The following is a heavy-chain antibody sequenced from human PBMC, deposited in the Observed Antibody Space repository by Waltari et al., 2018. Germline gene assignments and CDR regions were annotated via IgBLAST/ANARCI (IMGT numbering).Heavy chain of an antibody. CDR3: AMLVYGGNVHAFDV. Sequence: QVQLQESGPGLVKPSQTLSITCTVSGGSVSSGNDYWGWIRQPAGKRLEWSGRIYTSGNSNCNPSRKSQLTMSADTSHNQISLRLSSVTAADTAVYYCAMLVYGGNVHAFDVWGQGTVVPVSS. CDR1: GGSVSSGNDY. J-gene: IGHJ3*01. D-gene: IGHD4-17*01. CDR2: IYTSGNS. V-gene: IGHV4-61*02.